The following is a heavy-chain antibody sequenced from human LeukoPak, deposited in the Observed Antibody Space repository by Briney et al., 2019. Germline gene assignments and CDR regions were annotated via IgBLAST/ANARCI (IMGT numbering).Heavy chain of an antibody. D-gene: IGHD2-21*02. CDR2: ISSSSSYI. J-gene: IGHJ6*03. CDR1: GGSISSSS. Sequence: ETLSLTCTVSGGSISSSSYYWGWIRQPPGKGLEWVSSISSSSSYIYYADSLKGRFTISRDNAKNSLYLQMNSLRAEDTAVYYCARATLAYCGGNCYTYYMDVWGKGTTVTVSS. CDR3: ARATLAYCGGNCYTYYMDV. V-gene: IGHV3-21*01.